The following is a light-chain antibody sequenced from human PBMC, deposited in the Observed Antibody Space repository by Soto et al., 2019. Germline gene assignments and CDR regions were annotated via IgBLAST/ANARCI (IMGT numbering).Light chain of an antibody. V-gene: IGKV3-15*01. CDR1: QSVSSN. CDR3: QQYNKWPPYT. J-gene: IGKJ2*01. CDR2: GAS. Sequence: EIVMTQSPANLSVSPGERATLSCRASQSVSSNLAWYQQKPGQGPRLLIYGASTRATSIPARFSGSGYGTDFTLTIHSLQSEDFAVYYCQQYNKWPPYTFGPGTKLEIK.